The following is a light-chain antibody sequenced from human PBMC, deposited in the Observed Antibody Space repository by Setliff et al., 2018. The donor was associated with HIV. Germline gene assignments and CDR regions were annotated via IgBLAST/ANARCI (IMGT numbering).Light chain of an antibody. Sequence: QSALTQPASVSGSPGQSITISCTGTSSDIGSSKFVSWYQQHPGKAPKVMIYNVDKRPSGVSNRFSGSKSGNTASLTISGLQIEDEADYFCSSYSINNIYVFASGTKVTVL. CDR3: SSYSINNIYV. CDR2: NVD. CDR1: SSDIGSSKF. J-gene: IGLJ1*01. V-gene: IGLV2-14*03.